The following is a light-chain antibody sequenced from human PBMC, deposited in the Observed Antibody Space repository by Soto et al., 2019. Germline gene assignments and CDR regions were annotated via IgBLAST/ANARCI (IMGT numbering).Light chain of an antibody. CDR1: QSVSSSY. Sequence: EIVLTQSPGTLSLSPGERATLSCRASQSVSSSYLAWYQQKPGQAPRLLIYDASSVATGIPDRFSGSGSGTDFTLTISRLDPEDFAVYYCQQDGSTLYTFGQGTQLEIK. CDR2: DAS. J-gene: IGKJ2*01. CDR3: QQDGSTLYT. V-gene: IGKV3-20*01.